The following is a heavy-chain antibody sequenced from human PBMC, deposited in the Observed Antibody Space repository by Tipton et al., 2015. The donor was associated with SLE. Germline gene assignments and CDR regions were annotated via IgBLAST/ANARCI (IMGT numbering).Heavy chain of an antibody. J-gene: IGHJ4*02. D-gene: IGHD4-17*01. CDR3: ARLFSPTPYGDYVYFDY. CDR1: GGSISDYY. CDR2: VYNSGSV. V-gene: IGHV4-59*08. Sequence: VKPSETLSLTCTVSGGSISDYYCNWVRQPPGGGLEWIGYVYNSGSVSYNPSLKSRVTMSLDTSKNHFSLKLSSVTAADTAVYYCARLFSPTPYGDYVYFDYWGQGTLVTVSS.